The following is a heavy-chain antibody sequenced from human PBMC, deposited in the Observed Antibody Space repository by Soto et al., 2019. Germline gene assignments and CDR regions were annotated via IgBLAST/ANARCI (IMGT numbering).Heavy chain of an antibody. J-gene: IGHJ3*02. CDR2: IYYSGST. D-gene: IGHD1-7*01. CDR1: GGSISSYY. V-gene: IGHV4-59*01. Sequence: SETLSLTCTVSGGSISSYYWSWIRQPPGKGLEWIGYIYYSGSTNYNPSLKSRVTISVDTSKNQFSLKLSSVTAADTAVYYCARARNNWNYYACDIWGQGTMVTVSS. CDR3: ARARNNWNYYACDI.